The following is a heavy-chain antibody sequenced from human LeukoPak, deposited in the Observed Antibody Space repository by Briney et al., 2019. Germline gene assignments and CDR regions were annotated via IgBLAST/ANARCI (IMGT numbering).Heavy chain of an antibody. D-gene: IGHD3-9*01. V-gene: IGHV1-2*02. J-gene: IGHJ4*02. CDR1: GYTFTGYY. CDR3: ARSGGTGGYDILTGYPYYFDY. Sequence: ASVKVSCKASGYTFTGYYMHWVRQAPGQGLEWMGWINPNSGGTNYAQKFQGRVTMTRDTSTSTVYMELSSLRSEDTAVYYCARSGGTGGYDILTGYPYYFDYWGQGTLVTVSS. CDR2: INPNSGGT.